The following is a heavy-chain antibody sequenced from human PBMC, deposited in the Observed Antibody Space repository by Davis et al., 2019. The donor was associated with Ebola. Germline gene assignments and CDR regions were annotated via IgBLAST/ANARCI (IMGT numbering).Heavy chain of an antibody. V-gene: IGHV1-69*13. CDR3: ARDIGVAAAGTSGDY. CDR1: GGTFSSYA. Sequence: AASVKVSCKASGGTFSSYAISWVRQAPGQGLEWMGGIIPIFGTANYAQKFQGRVTITADESTRTAYMELRSLRSEDTAVYYCARDIGVAAAGTSGDYWGQGTLVTVSS. CDR2: IIPIFGTA. J-gene: IGHJ4*02. D-gene: IGHD6-13*01.